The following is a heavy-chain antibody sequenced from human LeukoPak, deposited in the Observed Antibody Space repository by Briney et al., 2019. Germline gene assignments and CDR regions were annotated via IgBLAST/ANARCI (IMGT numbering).Heavy chain of an antibody. CDR2: MSYDGSNK. J-gene: IGHJ6*03. V-gene: IGHV3-30-3*01. D-gene: IGHD6-13*01. CDR3: ARDRGSSWVYYYYMDV. CDR1: RFTFSSFS. Sequence: GRSLRLSCAASRFTFSSFSMHWVRQAPGKGLEWVAVMSYDGSNKNYADSVKGRFTISRDNSKNTLYLLMNSLRVEDTAVYYCARDRGSSWVYYYYMDVWGKGTPVTVSS.